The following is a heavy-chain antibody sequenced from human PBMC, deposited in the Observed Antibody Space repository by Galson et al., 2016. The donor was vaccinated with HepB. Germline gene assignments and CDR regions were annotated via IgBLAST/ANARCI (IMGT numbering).Heavy chain of an antibody. Sequence: SVKVSCKASGGTFGSSAISWVRQGPGQGLEWMGGIIPIFGAANYAQKFQGRVTITADGSTSTAYLELSSLKSGDTAVYYCAIPSSGNFYFDYWGQGTLVTVSS. CDR3: AIPSSGNFYFDY. V-gene: IGHV1-69*13. D-gene: IGHD1-26*01. CDR1: GGTFGSSA. J-gene: IGHJ4*02. CDR2: IIPIFGAA.